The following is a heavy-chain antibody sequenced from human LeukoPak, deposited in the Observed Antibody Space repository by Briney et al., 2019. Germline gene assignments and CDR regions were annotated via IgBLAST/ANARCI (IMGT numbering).Heavy chain of an antibody. V-gene: IGHV3-9*01. Sequence: PGRSLRLSCAASGFTFDDYAMHWVRQAPGKGLEWDSGISWNSGSIGYADSVKGRFTISRDNAKSSLYLQMNSLRAEDTALYYCAKGPSYYYDSSGYSGYFDYWGQGTLVTVSS. J-gene: IGHJ4*02. CDR1: GFTFDDYA. CDR3: AKGPSYYYDSSGYSGYFDY. D-gene: IGHD3-22*01. CDR2: ISWNSGSI.